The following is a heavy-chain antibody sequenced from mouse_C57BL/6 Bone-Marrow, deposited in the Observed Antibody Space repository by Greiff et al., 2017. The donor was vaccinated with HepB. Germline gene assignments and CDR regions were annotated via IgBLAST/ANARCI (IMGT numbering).Heavy chain of an antibody. CDR3: ARDQGYYGSSSLYWYFDV. D-gene: IGHD1-1*01. Sequence: EVKLVESGGGLVKPGGSLKLSCAASGFTFSSYAMSWVRQTPEKRLEWVATISDGGSYTYYPDNLKGRVTISRDNAKNNLYLQMSHLKSEDTAMYYCARDQGYYGSSSLYWYFDVWGTGTTVTVSS. J-gene: IGHJ1*03. V-gene: IGHV5-4*01. CDR2: ISDGGSYT. CDR1: GFTFSSYA.